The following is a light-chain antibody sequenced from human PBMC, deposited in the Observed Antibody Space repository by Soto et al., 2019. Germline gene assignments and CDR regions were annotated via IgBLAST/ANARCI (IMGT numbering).Light chain of an antibody. J-gene: IGKJ5*01. Sequence: DIQLTQSPSLLSASIGDRVTITCRASHDISTFLAWYQQKPGKAPKLLIYDASSLESGVPSRFSGSGSGTEFTLTISSVQPEDFATYFCQQSYMDPITFGQGTRLEI. CDR2: DAS. V-gene: IGKV1-9*01. CDR3: QQSYMDPIT. CDR1: HDISTF.